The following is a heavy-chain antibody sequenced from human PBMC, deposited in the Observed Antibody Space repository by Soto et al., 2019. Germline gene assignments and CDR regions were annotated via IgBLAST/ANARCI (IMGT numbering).Heavy chain of an antibody. J-gene: IGHJ5*02. V-gene: IGHV4-4*02. D-gene: IGHD3-10*01. CDR3: ARNYGFGSYFVS. CDR1: GDSISNDNW. Sequence: QVQLQESGPGVVKPSGTLSLSCTVSGDSISNDNWWSWVRQSPGKGLEWIGEIHHSGRTNYKPSLDSRVTISLDRSKNQFSLKLTSVTAADTAVYFCARNYGFGSYFVSWSQGTLVTVSS. CDR2: IHHSGRT.